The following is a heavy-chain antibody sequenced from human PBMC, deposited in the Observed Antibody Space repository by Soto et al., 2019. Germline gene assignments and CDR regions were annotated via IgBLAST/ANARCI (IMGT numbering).Heavy chain of an antibody. CDR2: ISAYNGNT. Sequence: ASVKVSCKASGYTFTSYGISWVRQAPGQGLEWMGWISAYNGNTKYSQKFQGRVTITRDTSASTAYMELSSLRSEDTAVYYCARFAGIAPDYWGQGTLVTVSS. CDR1: GYTFTSYG. V-gene: IGHV1-18*01. J-gene: IGHJ4*02. D-gene: IGHD6-13*01. CDR3: ARFAGIAPDY.